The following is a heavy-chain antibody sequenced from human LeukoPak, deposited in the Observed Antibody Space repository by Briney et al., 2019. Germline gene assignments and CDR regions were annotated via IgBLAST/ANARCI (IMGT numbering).Heavy chain of an antibody. V-gene: IGHV3-66*01. J-gene: IGHJ6*02. CDR3: ARDPVGAIGYGMDV. CDR2: IYSGGST. D-gene: IGHD1-26*01. CDR1: GFTVSSNY. Sequence: GGSLRLSCAASGFTVSSNYMSWVRQAPGKGLEWVSVIYSGGSTYYADSVKGRFSISRDTSKNTLYLQMNSLRAEDTAVYYCARDPVGAIGYGMDVWGQGTTVTVSS.